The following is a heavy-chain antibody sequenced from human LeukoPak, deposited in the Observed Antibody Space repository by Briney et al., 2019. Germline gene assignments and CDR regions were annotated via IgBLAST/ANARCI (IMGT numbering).Heavy chain of an antibody. D-gene: IGHD6-13*01. CDR2: IYYSGST. CDR1: GGSISSYY. V-gene: IGHV4-59*01. CDR3: ARVGGAADY. Sequence: SETLSLTCTVSGGSISSYYWSWIRQPPGKGLGWIGYIYYSGSTNYNPSLKSRVTISVDTSKNQFSLKPSSVTAADTAVYYCARVGGAADYWGQGTLVTVSS. J-gene: IGHJ4*02.